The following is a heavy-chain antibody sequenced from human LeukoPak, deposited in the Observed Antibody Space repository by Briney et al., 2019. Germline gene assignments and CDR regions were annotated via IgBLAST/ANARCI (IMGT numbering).Heavy chain of an antibody. Sequence: ARSRRLSCAASGFTFSSYAMHWVLQAPGKGLEWVAVISYDGSNKYYADSVKRRFIISKDNSKNTLYLQMNSLRAEDTAVYYCARGRDYYDSSGYYPVNFDYWGQGTLVTVSS. V-gene: IGHV3-30*04. J-gene: IGHJ4*02. CDR1: GFTFSSYA. D-gene: IGHD3-22*01. CDR3: ARGRDYYDSSGYYPVNFDY. CDR2: ISYDGSNK.